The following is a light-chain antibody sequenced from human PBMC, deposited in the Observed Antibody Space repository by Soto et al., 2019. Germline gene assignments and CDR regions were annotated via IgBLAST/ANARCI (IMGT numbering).Light chain of an antibody. CDR1: QSVSSY. J-gene: IGKJ4*01. V-gene: IGKV3-11*01. CDR3: HQVSGCLPLP. Sequence: QSVAALSLTQGERATLSCRASQSVSSYLAWYQQKPGQAPRLLIYDASNRATGIPARFSGSGSGTDFTLTISSLEPEDFAVYYCHQVSGCLPLPFGGGTKVDIK. CDR2: DAS.